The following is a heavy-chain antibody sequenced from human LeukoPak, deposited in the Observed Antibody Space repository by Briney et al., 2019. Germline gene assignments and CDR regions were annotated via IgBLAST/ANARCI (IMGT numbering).Heavy chain of an antibody. Sequence: GGSLRLSRAASGFTFSRYSMNWVRQAPGTGLEWVSSISTSGIYIYYVDSVKGRFTISRDNAKNSLYLQMNSLRAEDTAVYYCASAVRSFDWLPNTFFDSWGQGTLVTVSS. V-gene: IGHV3-21*01. J-gene: IGHJ4*02. D-gene: IGHD3-9*01. CDR3: ASAVRSFDWLPNTFFDS. CDR2: ISTSGIYI. CDR1: GFTFSRYS.